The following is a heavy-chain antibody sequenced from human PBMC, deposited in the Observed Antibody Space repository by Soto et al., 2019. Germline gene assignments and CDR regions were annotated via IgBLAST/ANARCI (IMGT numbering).Heavy chain of an antibody. J-gene: IGHJ4*02. Sequence: EVQLVESGGGLVQPGGSLTLSCAASGFSFSNYWMHWVRQAPGKGLVWVSLTYSDGSSTNYADSVKGRFTMSRDDAKKTLYLQMNSLRAEDTAVYFCARSRFPYYFDYWGQGTLVTVSS. D-gene: IGHD2-21*01. CDR1: GFSFSNYW. CDR3: ARSRFPYYFDY. V-gene: IGHV3-74*01. CDR2: TYSDGSST.